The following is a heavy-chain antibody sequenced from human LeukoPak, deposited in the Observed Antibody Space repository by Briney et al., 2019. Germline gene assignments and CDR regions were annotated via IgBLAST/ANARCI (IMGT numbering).Heavy chain of an antibody. CDR1: GGSFSGYY. CDR3: ARGRGYDFWSGYPKFDP. V-gene: IGHV4-34*01. Sequence: SETLSLTCAVYGGSFSGYYWSWIRQPPGKGLEWIGEINHSGSTNYNPSLKSRVTISVDTSKNQFSLKLSSVTAADTAVYYCARGRGYDFWSGYPKFDPWDQGTLVTVSS. J-gene: IGHJ5*02. D-gene: IGHD3-3*01. CDR2: INHSGST.